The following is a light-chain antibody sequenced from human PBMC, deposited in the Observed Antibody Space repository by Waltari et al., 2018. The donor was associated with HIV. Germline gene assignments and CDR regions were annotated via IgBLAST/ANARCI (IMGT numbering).Light chain of an antibody. Sequence: DIVMTQSPDSMVVSLGERATINCKSSPSVLYSANNKNYLAWYQQQPGQPPKLLIYWASTRESGVPDRFSGSGSGTDFTLTISSLQAEDVAVYYCQQYYSTLLTFGGGTKVEIK. CDR3: QQYYSTLLT. J-gene: IGKJ4*01. CDR1: PSVLYSANNKNY. CDR2: WAS. V-gene: IGKV4-1*01.